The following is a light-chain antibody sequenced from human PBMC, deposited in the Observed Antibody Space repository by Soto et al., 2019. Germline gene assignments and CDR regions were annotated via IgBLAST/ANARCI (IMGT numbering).Light chain of an antibody. V-gene: IGKV1-33*01. J-gene: IGKJ4*01. CDR2: DAS. Sequence: DIKMTPSPSSLSASVGDRVTIACQSSHDVSRNLNWFQQKRGEAPKLLIYDASNLERGVPSRFSASGSGTAFTFTIRSLKPEDVATYYCQQYNSMLSFGGG. CDR1: HDVSRN. CDR3: QQYNSMLS.